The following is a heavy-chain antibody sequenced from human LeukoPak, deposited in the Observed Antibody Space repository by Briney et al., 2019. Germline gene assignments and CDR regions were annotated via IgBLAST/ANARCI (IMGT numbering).Heavy chain of an antibody. CDR3: ARRGRSAMAYFDY. Sequence: SETLSLTRTVSGGSISSYYWSWIRQPPGKGLEWIGHIYYSECTNYNPSLKSRVTISVDTFNNQFSLKRSSVTAVDTAAYYCARRGRSAMAYFDYWGQGTLVTVSS. CDR1: GGSISSYY. CDR2: IYYSECT. V-gene: IGHV4-59*08. D-gene: IGHD5-18*01. J-gene: IGHJ4*02.